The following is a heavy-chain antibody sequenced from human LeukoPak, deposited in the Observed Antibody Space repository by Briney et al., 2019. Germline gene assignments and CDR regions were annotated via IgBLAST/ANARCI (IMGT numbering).Heavy chain of an antibody. CDR2: FSINTDT. Sequence: GGSLNVSCEASGIAVTGIYMSWVRQPPGKGLEWVSFFSINTDTFYAGSVRGRFTISRDSSKNTLFLQMNSLRDEDSAVYYCAIAQSWDELFDSWGQGTLFTVSS. D-gene: IGHD1-1*01. J-gene: IGHJ4*02. CDR1: GIAVTGIY. V-gene: IGHV3-53*01. CDR3: AIAQSWDELFDS.